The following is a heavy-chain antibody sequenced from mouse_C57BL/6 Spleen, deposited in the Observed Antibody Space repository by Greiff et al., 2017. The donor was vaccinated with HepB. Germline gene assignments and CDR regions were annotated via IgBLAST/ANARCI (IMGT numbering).Heavy chain of an antibody. CDR3: ARRKGNYLYCYAMDY. D-gene: IGHD2-1*01. Sequence: VQLQQSGAELMKPGASVKLSCKATGYTFTGYWIEWVKQRPGHGLEWIGEILPGSGSTNYNEKFKGKATFTADTSSKTAYMQLSSLTTEDTAIYYGARRKGNYLYCYAMDYWGQGTSVTVSS. V-gene: IGHV1-9*01. CDR2: ILPGSGST. CDR1: GYTFTGYW. J-gene: IGHJ4*01.